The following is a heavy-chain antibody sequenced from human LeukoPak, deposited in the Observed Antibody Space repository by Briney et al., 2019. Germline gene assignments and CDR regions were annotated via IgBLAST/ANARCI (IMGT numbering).Heavy chain of an antibody. CDR3: ARSRFMIGYYDSSGYCSY. CDR2: VNTNTGNP. J-gene: IGHJ4*02. D-gene: IGHD3-22*01. CDR1: GYTFTSYA. V-gene: IGHV7-4-1*02. Sequence: GASVKVSCKASGYTFTSYAMNWVRQAPGQGLEWMGWVNTNTGNPTYAQGFTGRFVFSLDTSVSTAYLQISSLKAEDTAVYYCARSRFMIGYYDSSGYCSYWGQGTLVTVSS.